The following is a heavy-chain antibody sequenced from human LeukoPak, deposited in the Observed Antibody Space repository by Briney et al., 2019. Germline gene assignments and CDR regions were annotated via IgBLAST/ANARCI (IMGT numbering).Heavy chain of an antibody. CDR1: GFSFSNYA. Sequence: PGGSLRLSCAASGFSFSNYAMDWVRQAPGKCLEWVAVISKDGSMKYYSDSVKGRFTVSRDNSIHTLYLEMNSLKTEDTAVYYCAGESFDFWSQGTMVTVSS. CDR3: AGESFDF. J-gene: IGHJ3*01. V-gene: IGHV3-30*04. CDR2: ISKDGSMK.